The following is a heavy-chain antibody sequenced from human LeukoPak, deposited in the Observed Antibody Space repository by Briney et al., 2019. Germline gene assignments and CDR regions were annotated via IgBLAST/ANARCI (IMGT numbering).Heavy chain of an antibody. J-gene: IGHJ4*02. CDR3: ARANPIAAAGTITNFDY. D-gene: IGHD6-13*01. Sequence: PGGSLRLPCAASGFTFSSYSMNWVRQAPGKGLEWVSSISSSSSYIYYADSVKGRFTISRDNAKNSLYLQMNSLRAEDTAVYYCARANPIAAAGTITNFDYGGQGTLVTVSS. CDR1: GFTFSSYS. CDR2: ISSSSSYI. V-gene: IGHV3-21*01.